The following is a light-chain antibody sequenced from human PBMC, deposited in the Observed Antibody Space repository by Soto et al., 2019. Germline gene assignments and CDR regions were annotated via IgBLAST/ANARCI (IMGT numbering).Light chain of an antibody. CDR1: QSVSNNY. Sequence: EIVSTQSPGTLSLSPGERATLSCRASQSVSNNYLAWYQQKPGQAPRLLIYGASNRATGIPERFSGSGSGTDFTLTISSLEPEDFAVYYCQQYGSSPITFGQGTRLEIK. CDR3: QQYGSSPIT. V-gene: IGKV3-20*01. CDR2: GAS. J-gene: IGKJ5*01.